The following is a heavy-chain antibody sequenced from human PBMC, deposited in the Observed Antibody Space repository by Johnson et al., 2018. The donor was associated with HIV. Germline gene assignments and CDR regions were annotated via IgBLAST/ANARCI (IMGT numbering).Heavy chain of an antibody. J-gene: IGHJ3*02. Sequence: QVQLVESGGGVVQPGRSLRLSCVASGFTFSSYGMHWVRQAPGKGLEWVAVISYDGNNKYYADSVKGRVTISRDNSKNTLYLQMNSLRAEDTALYYCARVGRYSDSSGYYTDAFDIWGQGTMVTVSS. CDR3: ARVGRYSDSSGYYTDAFDI. V-gene: IGHV3-30*03. CDR2: ISYDGNNK. CDR1: GFTFSSYG. D-gene: IGHD3-22*01.